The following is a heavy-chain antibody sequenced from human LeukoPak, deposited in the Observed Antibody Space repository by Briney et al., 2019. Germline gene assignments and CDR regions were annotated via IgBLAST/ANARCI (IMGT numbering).Heavy chain of an antibody. CDR2: IYYSGST. V-gene: IGHV4-39*07. Sequence: PSETLSLTCTVSGGSISSSSYYWGWIRQPPGKGLEWIGSIYYSGSTYYNPSLKSRVTISVDTSKNQFSLKLSSVTAADTAVYYCARGPPGAGNYFDYWGQGTLVTVSS. CDR3: ARGPPGAGNYFDY. J-gene: IGHJ4*02. D-gene: IGHD6-19*01. CDR1: GGSISSSSYY.